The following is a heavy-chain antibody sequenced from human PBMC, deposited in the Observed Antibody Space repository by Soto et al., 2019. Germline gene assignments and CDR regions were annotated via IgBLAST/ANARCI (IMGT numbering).Heavy chain of an antibody. CDR3: ARERTVAGNDY. V-gene: IGHV1-8*01. CDR1: GYTFTSYD. J-gene: IGHJ4*02. CDR2: MNPNSGNT. D-gene: IGHD6-19*01. Sequence: QVQLVQSGAEVKKPGASVKVSCKASGYTFTSYDINWVRQATGQGLEWMGWMNPNSGNTGYAQKFRGGVTMTRNTSISTAYMELSSLRSAATAVYYCARERTVAGNDYWGQGTLVTVSS.